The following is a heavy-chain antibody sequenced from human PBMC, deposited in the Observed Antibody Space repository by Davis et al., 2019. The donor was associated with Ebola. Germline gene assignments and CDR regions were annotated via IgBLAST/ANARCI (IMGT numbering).Heavy chain of an antibody. CDR3: SRGGAVKFDY. Sequence: PGGSLRLSCAVSGFTFSSYWMSWVRQAPGKGLEWVANIKQDGSEKYYVDSVKGRFTISRDNTKNSLYLQMNSLRDEDTALYYCSRGGAVKFDYWGQGTLVTVSS. CDR2: IKQDGSEK. J-gene: IGHJ4*02. V-gene: IGHV3-7*01. CDR1: GFTFSSYW. D-gene: IGHD4-17*01.